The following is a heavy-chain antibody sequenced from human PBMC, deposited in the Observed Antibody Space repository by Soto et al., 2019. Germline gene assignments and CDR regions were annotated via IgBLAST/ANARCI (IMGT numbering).Heavy chain of an antibody. V-gene: IGHV1-18*01. CDR1: GYTFTSYG. CDR2: ISAYNGNT. D-gene: IGHD3-16*01. J-gene: IGHJ4*02. CDR3: ARRTDYGGEYYFDY. Sequence: ASVKVSCKASGYTFTSYGISWVRQAPGQGLEWMGWISAYNGNTNYAQKLQGRVTRTTDTSTSTAYMELRSLRSDDTAVYYCARRTDYGGEYYFDYWGQGTLVTVSS.